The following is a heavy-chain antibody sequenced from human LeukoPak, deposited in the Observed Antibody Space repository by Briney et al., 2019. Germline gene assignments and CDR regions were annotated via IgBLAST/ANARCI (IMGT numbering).Heavy chain of an antibody. CDR2: IISIFGIA. Sequence: ASVRVSCKASGGTFSSYAISWVRQAPGQGLEWMGRIISIFGIANYAQKFQGRVTITADKSTSTAYMELSSLRSEDTAVYYCASGYRYGGSAYYYYGMDVWGQGTTVTVSS. CDR3: ASGYRYGGSAYYYYGMDV. J-gene: IGHJ6*02. D-gene: IGHD5-18*01. CDR1: GGTFSSYA. V-gene: IGHV1-69*04.